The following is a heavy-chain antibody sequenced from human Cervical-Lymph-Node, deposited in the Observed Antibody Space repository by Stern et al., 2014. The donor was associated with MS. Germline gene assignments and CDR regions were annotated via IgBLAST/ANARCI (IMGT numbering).Heavy chain of an antibody. J-gene: IGHJ4*02. CDR2: INPNSGDT. Sequence: QVQLVQSGAEVKKPGASVKVSCKASGYSFTGYFLHWVRQAPGQGLEWMGWINPNSGDTNYAQKFHGRVPMTRDSSSSTAYMELSSLRSDDTAVYYCARDGRSSYGSGSYYSSGYWGQGTLVTVSS. CDR3: ARDGRSSYGSGSYYSSGY. V-gene: IGHV1-2*02. D-gene: IGHD3-10*01. CDR1: GYSFTGYF.